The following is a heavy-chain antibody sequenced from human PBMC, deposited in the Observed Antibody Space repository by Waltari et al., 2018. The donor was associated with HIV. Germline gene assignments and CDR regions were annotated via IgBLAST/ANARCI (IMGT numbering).Heavy chain of an antibody. CDR3: ARGGCSGGTCYSKSFDL. J-gene: IGHJ3*01. Sequence: QVQLVQSGAEMKMSGSSVKVSCKASGGTFSSYNIRWVRQAPGQGLEWMGGIITKFGKVKYGQKFQGRVTMTADESTSTVYLELTSLRSDDTAVYYCARGGCSGGTCYSKSFDLWGQGTLVTVSS. CDR1: GGTFSSYN. V-gene: IGHV1-69*01. D-gene: IGHD2-15*01. CDR2: IITKFGKV.